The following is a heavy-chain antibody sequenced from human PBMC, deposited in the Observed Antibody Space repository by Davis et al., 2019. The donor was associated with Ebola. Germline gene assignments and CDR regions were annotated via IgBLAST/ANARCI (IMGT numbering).Heavy chain of an antibody. Sequence: AASVKVSCKASGYTFTSYYMHWVRQAPGQGLEWMGWINPNSGGTNYAQKFQGRVTMTRDTSISTAYVELSRLRSDDTAVYYCARDRYDFFYYYYGMDVWGQGTTVTVSS. CDR1: GYTFTSYY. V-gene: IGHV1-2*02. J-gene: IGHJ6*02. CDR2: INPNSGGT. CDR3: ARDRYDFFYYYYGMDV. D-gene: IGHD3-3*01.